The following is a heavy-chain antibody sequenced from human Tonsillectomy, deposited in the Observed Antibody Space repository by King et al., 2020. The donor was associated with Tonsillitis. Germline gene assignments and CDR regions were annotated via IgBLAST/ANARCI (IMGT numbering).Heavy chain of an antibody. CDR3: AKDRDWGYFDY. CDR2: ISNDGSNK. V-gene: IGHV3-30*18. J-gene: IGHJ4*02. D-gene: IGHD3/OR15-3a*01. CDR1: GFTFSNYG. Sequence: QLVQSGGGVVQPGRSLRLSCAASGFTFSNYGMHWVRQAPGKGLEWVAVISNDGSNKYYADSVQGRFTISRDNSKNTLYLQMNSLRPEDTAVYYCAKDRDWGYFDYWGQGTLVTVSS.